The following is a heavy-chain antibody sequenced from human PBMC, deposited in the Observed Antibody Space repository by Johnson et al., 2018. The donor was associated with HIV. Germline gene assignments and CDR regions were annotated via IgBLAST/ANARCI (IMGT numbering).Heavy chain of an antibody. Sequence: VQLVESGGDLVIPGGSLRLSCAASGFTVSSNYMSWVRQAPGKGLEWVSVIYSGGSTYYADSVKGRFIISRDNSKNTLYLQMNSLRAEDTAVYYCARDYLYYYDSSGYYYLDAFDIWGQGTMVTVSS. CDR3: ARDYLYYYDSSGYYYLDAFDI. CDR2: IYSGGST. CDR1: GFTVSSNY. D-gene: IGHD3-22*01. V-gene: IGHV3-66*01. J-gene: IGHJ3*02.